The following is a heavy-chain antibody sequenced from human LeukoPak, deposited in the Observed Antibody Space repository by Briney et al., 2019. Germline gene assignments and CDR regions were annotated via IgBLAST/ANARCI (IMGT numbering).Heavy chain of an antibody. CDR2: ISWNSGSI. D-gene: IGHD3-22*01. CDR3: ANSLDGSYYDSGGYYS. J-gene: IGHJ4*02. V-gene: IGHV3-9*01. CDR1: GFTFDDYA. Sequence: GGSLRLSCATSGFTFDDYAMPWVRQAPGKCLEWVSGISWNSGSIGYVDSVKGRFTISRDNAKNSLYLQMNSLRAEDTALYYCANSLDGSYYDSGGYYSWGQGTLSPSPQ.